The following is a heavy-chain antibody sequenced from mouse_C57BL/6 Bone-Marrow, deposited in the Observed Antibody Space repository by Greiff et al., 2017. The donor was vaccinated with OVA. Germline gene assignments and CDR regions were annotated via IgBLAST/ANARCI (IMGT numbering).Heavy chain of an antibody. Sequence: VQLQQSGAELVKPGASVKISCKASGYAFSSYWMNWVKQRPGKGLAWIGQIYPGDGDNNYNGKFTGKATLTADKSSSTAYMQLSSLNSEDSAVYFWARGKTAQASWYVDVWGTGTTVTVSS. J-gene: IGHJ1*03. CDR1: GYAFSSYW. CDR3: ARGKTAQASWYVDV. D-gene: IGHD3-2*02. V-gene: IGHV1-80*01. CDR2: IYPGDGDN.